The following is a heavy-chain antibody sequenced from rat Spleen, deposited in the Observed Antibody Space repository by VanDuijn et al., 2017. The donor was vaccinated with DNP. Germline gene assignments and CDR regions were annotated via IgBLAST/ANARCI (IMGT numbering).Heavy chain of an antibody. CDR1: GYSITSGYG. CDR3: VRSNGGFRGCHFDF. V-gene: IGHV3-3*01. J-gene: IGHJ1*01. CDR2: INSAGST. D-gene: IGHD1-11*01. Sequence: QLQESGPGLVKPSQSLSLTCSVTGYSITSGYGWNWIRKFPGNKLEWLGSINSAGSTNYNPPLKSQIAITRDTSKNQIFLRLTSVNTEETAIYYCVRSNGGFRGCHFDFWGPGTMVTVSS.